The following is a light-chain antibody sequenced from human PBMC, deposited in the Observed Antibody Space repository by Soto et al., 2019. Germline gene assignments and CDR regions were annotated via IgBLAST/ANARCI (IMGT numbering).Light chain of an antibody. J-gene: IGKJ3*01. Sequence: EIVLTQSPGTLSLSPGERATLSCRASQTINNRYLAWYQQKPGQAPRLLIYGASSRATGIPDRFSGSGSGTDLPLTISRLEPEDFAVYYCQQFASSPGFTFGPGTKVDMK. V-gene: IGKV3-20*01. CDR1: QTINNRY. CDR2: GAS. CDR3: QQFASSPGFT.